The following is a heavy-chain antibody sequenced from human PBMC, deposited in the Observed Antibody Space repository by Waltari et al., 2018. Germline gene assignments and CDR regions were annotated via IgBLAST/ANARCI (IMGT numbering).Heavy chain of an antibody. V-gene: IGHV5-51*01. D-gene: IGHD3-3*01. CDR3: AKVQMGFRSGYDN. Sequence: EVQLIQSGAEVKRPGESLKIFCKTSGYSFTSYWINWVRQMPGKGLEWMGAVDPSDSETRYSPSLQGQVTISADKSISTAYLQWSSLKASDSATYYCAKVQMGFRSGYDNWGQGVLVTVS. J-gene: IGHJ4*02. CDR1: GYSFTSYW. CDR2: VDPSDSET.